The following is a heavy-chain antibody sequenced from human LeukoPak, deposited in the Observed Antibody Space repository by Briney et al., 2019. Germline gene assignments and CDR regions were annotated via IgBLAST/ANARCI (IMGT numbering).Heavy chain of an antibody. Sequence: ASVKVSCKASGYTFTSYYMHWVRQAPGQGLEWMGWINPNSGGTNYAQKFQGRVTVTRDTSISTAYMELSWLRSDDTAVYYCAREVAVPGVNAFDIWGQGTRVTVSS. V-gene: IGHV1-2*02. CDR3: AREVAVPGVNAFDI. J-gene: IGHJ3*02. CDR1: GYTFTSYY. CDR2: INPNSGGT. D-gene: IGHD6-19*01.